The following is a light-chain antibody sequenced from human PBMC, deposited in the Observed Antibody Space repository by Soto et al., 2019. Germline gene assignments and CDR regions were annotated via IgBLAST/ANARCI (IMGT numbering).Light chain of an antibody. CDR3: CSHSSSITWM. V-gene: IGLV2-14*01. CDR1: SSDVGGYNY. CDR2: EVA. Sequence: QSVLTQPASVSGSPGQSITISCIGTSSDVGGYNYVSWYQQHPGRAPKLIVHEVANRLSGVSGRFSGSKSGNTAFLTISGLQAEDEAVYYCCSHSSSITWMFGGGTKLTVL. J-gene: IGLJ3*02.